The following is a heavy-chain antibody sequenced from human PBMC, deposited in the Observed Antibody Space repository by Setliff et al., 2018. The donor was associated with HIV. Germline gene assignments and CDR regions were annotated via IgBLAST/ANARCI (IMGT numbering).Heavy chain of an antibody. Sequence: GASVKVSCKASGYTFTSYAIHWVRQAPGQRLEWMGWINAGNGNTKYSQEFQGRFTTSRDNARNSLYLEMNSLRADDTAVYYCARDFCGSSCSSGYGYFDHWGQGTLVTVSS. CDR3: ARDFCGSSCSSGYGYFDH. D-gene: IGHD2-15*01. V-gene: IGHV1-3*01. CDR2: INAGNGNT. J-gene: IGHJ4*02. CDR1: GYTFTSYA.